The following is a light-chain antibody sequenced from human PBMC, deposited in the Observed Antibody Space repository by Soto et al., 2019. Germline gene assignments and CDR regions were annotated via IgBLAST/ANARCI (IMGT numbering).Light chain of an antibody. CDR1: SNDVGGYNY. V-gene: IGLV2-14*01. Sequence: QSVLTQPASVSGSPGQSITISCTGTSNDVGGYNYVSWYQQHPGQAPKFLIYEVTNRPSGVSNRFSGSKSGNTASLTISGLQAEDEADYYCLSFTSRHLYVFGTGTKLTVL. J-gene: IGLJ1*01. CDR2: EVT. CDR3: LSFTSRHLYV.